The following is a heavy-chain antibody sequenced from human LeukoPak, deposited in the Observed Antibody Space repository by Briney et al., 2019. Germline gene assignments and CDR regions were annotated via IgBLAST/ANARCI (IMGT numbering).Heavy chain of an antibody. D-gene: IGHD1-26*01. CDR1: GFTFSSYW. J-gene: IGHJ4*02. CDR2: INSDGSST. V-gene: IGHV3-74*01. Sequence: PGGSLRLSCAAPGFTFSSYWMHWVRQAPGKGLVWVSRINSDGSSTSYADSVKGRFTISRDNAKNTLYLQMNSLRAEDTAVYYCVALEVGAQIFDYWGQGTLVTVSS. CDR3: VALEVGAQIFDY.